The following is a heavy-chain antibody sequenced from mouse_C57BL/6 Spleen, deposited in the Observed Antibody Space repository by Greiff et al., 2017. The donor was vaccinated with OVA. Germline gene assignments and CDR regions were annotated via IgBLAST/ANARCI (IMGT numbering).Heavy chain of an antibody. CDR2: IDPEDGET. J-gene: IGHJ2*01. V-gene: IGHV14-2*01. CDR1: GFNIKDYY. CDR3: ARDSYYGSSFDY. D-gene: IGHD1-1*01. Sequence: EVKLMESGAELVKPGASVKLSCTASGFNIKDYYMHWVKQRTEQGLEWIGRIDPEDGETKYAPKFQGTATITADTSSNTASLQLSSLTSEYSAVYYCARDSYYGSSFDYWGQGTTLTVSS.